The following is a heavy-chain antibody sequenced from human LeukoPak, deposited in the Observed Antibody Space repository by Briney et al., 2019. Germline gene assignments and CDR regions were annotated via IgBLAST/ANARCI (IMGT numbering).Heavy chain of an antibody. CDR2: INHSGST. V-gene: IGHV4-34*01. Sequence: SETLSLTCAVYGGSFSGYYWSWIRQPPGKGLEWIGEINHSGSTNYNPSLKSRVTISVDTSKNQFSLKLSSVTAADTAVYYCARVSGLYDYVWGSYRYPRYFDYWGQGTLVTVFS. CDR3: ARVSGLYDYVWGSYRYPRYFDY. D-gene: IGHD3-16*02. J-gene: IGHJ4*02. CDR1: GGSFSGYY.